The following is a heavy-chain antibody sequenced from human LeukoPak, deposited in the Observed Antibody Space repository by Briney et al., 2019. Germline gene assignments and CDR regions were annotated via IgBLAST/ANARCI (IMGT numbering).Heavy chain of an antibody. CDR1: GGSISSGSYY. D-gene: IGHD1-26*01. Sequence: TSETLSLTCTVSGGSISSGSYYWSWIRQPAGKGLEWIGRIYTSGGTNYNPSLKSRVTISVDTSKNQFSLKLSSVTAADTAVYYCARAGIVGDRFDYWGQGTLVTVSS. J-gene: IGHJ4*02. CDR2: IYTSGGT. V-gene: IGHV4-61*02. CDR3: ARAGIVGDRFDY.